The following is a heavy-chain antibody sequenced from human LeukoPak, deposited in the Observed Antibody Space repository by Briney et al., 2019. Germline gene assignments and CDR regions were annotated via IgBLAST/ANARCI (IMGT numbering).Heavy chain of an antibody. V-gene: IGHV4-39*07. D-gene: IGHD5-18*01. Sequence: SETLSLTCTVSGGSISSYYWGWIRQPPGKGLERIGSIYYSGSTYYNPSLKSRVTISVDTSKNQFSLKLSSVTAADTAVYYCARVGQLWFDYWGQGTLVTVSS. CDR3: ARVGQLWFDY. CDR1: GGSISSYY. CDR2: IYYSGST. J-gene: IGHJ4*02.